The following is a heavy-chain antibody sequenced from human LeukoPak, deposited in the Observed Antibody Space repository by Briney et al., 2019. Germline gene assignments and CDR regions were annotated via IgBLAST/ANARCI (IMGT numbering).Heavy chain of an antibody. CDR3: AREGTALVLNWFDP. CDR2: MNPNSGNT. Sequence: ASVKISCKASGDTFTRYDINWVRQVSGQGLEWMGWMNPNSGNTGYAQKFRGRVTMTRNTSISTAYMELSSLTSEDTAVYYCAREGTALVLNWFDPWGQGTLVTVSS. J-gene: IGHJ5*02. CDR1: GDTFTRYD. V-gene: IGHV1-8*01. D-gene: IGHD5-18*01.